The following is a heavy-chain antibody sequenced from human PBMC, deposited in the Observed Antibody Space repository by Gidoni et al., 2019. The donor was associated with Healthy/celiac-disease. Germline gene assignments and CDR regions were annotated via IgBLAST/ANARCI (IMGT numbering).Heavy chain of an antibody. Sequence: QVQLQESGPGLVKPSQTLYLTCTVSGGSISSGGYYWSWIRQHPGKGLAWIGYIYYSGSTYYNPSLKSLVTISVDTSKNQFSLKLSSVTAADTAVYYCARTLGYCSGGSCYRWFDPWGQGTLVTVSS. D-gene: IGHD2-15*01. J-gene: IGHJ5*02. CDR2: IYYSGST. CDR1: GGSISSGGYY. V-gene: IGHV4-31*01. CDR3: ARTLGYCSGGSCYRWFDP.